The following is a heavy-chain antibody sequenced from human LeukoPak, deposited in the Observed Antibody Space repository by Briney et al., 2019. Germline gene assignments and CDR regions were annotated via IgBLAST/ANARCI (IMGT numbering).Heavy chain of an antibody. CDR1: GGTFSSYA. CDR3: ARARRDGYNHDAFDI. CDR2: IIPIFGTA. Sequence: GASVKVSCKASGGTFSSYAISWVRQAPGQGLEWMGGIIPIFGTANYAQKFQGRVTITADESTSTAYMELSSLRSEDTAVYYRARARRDGYNHDAFDIWGQGTMVTVSS. V-gene: IGHV1-69*19. D-gene: IGHD5-24*01. J-gene: IGHJ3*02.